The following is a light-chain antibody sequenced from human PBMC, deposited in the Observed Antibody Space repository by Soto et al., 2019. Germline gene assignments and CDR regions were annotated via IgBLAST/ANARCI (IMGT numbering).Light chain of an antibody. CDR2: GAS. CDR1: QSVNSN. J-gene: IGKJ2*01. V-gene: IGKV3-15*01. Sequence: EIVMTQSPATLSVSPGERATLSCRASQSVNSNLAWYQQKPGQAPSLLIYGASTRATGVPARFSGSASGTEFTLTISSRQSEDFAVYYCQQYNNWPPYTFGQGTKLEIK. CDR3: QQYNNWPPYT.